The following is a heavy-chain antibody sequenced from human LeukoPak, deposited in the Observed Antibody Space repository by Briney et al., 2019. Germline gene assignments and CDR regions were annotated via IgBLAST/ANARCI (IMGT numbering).Heavy chain of an antibody. D-gene: IGHD3-22*01. CDR2: IIPIFGTA. V-gene: IGHV1-69*05. Sequence: ASVKVSCKASGGTFSSYAISWVRQAPGQGLEWMGGIIPIFGTANYAQKFQGRVTITTDGSTSTAYMELSSLRSEDTAVYYCARSFRDSSGWYYFDYWGQGTLVTVSS. CDR3: ARSFRDSSGWYYFDY. J-gene: IGHJ4*02. CDR1: GGTFSSYA.